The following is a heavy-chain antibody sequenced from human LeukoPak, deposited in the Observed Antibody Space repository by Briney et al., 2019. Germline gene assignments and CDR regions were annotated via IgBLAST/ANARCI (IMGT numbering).Heavy chain of an antibody. Sequence: PGRSLRLSCAASGFTFSDFAMHWVRQAPGKGLEWVAVISYDGSNKYYADSVEGRFSISRDNSKNTLYLQMNSLRPEDTAVFHCAKDAYGMDVWGQGTTVTVYS. J-gene: IGHJ6*02. CDR1: GFTFSDFA. CDR2: ISYDGSNK. V-gene: IGHV3-30*18. CDR3: AKDAYGMDV.